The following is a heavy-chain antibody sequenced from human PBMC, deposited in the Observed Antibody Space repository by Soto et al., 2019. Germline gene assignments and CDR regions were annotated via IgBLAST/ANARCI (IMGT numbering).Heavy chain of an antibody. CDR3: ASSSLWNIVATAPFHY. D-gene: IGHD5-12*01. CDR2: IIPILGIA. V-gene: IGHV1-69*02. J-gene: IGHJ4*02. Sequence: SVKVSCKASGGTFSSYTISWVRQAPGQGLEWMGRIIPILGIANYAQKFQGRVTITADKSTSTAYMELSSLRSEDTAVYYCASSSLWNIVATAPFHYRGEGLLVTVSS. CDR1: GGTFSSYT.